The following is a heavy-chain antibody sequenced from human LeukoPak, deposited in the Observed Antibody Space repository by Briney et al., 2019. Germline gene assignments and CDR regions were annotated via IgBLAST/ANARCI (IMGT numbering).Heavy chain of an antibody. CDR3: ARLRAVAGKKYYYYYMDV. V-gene: IGHV4-4*07. CDR2: IYTSGST. J-gene: IGHJ6*03. Sequence: PSETLSLTCTVSGDSISSYYWSWIRQPAGKGLEWIGRIYTSGSTNYNPSLKSRVTMSVDTSKNQFSLKLSSVTAADTAVYYCARLRAVAGKKYYYYYMDVWGKGTTVTVSS. CDR1: GDSISSYY. D-gene: IGHD6-19*01.